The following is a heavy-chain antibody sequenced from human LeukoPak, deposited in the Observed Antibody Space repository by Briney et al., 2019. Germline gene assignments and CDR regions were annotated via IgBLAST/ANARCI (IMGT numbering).Heavy chain of an antibody. D-gene: IGHD3-10*01. CDR2: INPNSGGT. Sequence: GASVKVSCKASGYTFTGYYLHWVRQAPGQGLEWMGWINPNSGGTNYAQKFQGWVTMTRDTSISTAYMELSRLRSDDTAVYYCARGGQYYYGSGSLYDYWGQGTLVTVSS. J-gene: IGHJ4*02. CDR1: GYTFTGYY. CDR3: ARGGQYYYGSGSLYDY. V-gene: IGHV1-2*04.